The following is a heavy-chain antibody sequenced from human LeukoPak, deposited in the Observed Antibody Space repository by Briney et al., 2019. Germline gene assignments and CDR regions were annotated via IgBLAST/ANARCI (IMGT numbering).Heavy chain of an antibody. CDR1: GFTFDDYA. J-gene: IGHJ6*02. CDR2: ISWNSGSI. Sequence: GGSLRLSCAASGFTFDDYAMHWVRQAPGKGLEWVSGISWNSGSIGYADSVKGRFTISRDNAKNSLYPQMNSLRAEDTALYYCAKEPRGAIYYYGMDVWGQGTTVTVSS. V-gene: IGHV3-9*01. D-gene: IGHD1-26*01. CDR3: AKEPRGAIYYYGMDV.